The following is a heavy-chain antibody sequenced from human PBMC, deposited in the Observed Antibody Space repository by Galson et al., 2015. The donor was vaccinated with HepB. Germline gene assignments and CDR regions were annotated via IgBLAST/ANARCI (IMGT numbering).Heavy chain of an antibody. J-gene: IGHJ4*02. Sequence: SLRLSCATSGFTFSNSGMHWVRQAPGKGLEWVAVIWSDGHKKYYADSVRGRFTISRDNSKNTVYLQMNSMRAEDTAVYYCAKDAYRSSYYFDYWGQGTLVTVSS. CDR1: GFTFSNSG. D-gene: IGHD6-6*01. CDR3: AKDAYRSSYYFDY. CDR2: IWSDGHKK. V-gene: IGHV3-33*06.